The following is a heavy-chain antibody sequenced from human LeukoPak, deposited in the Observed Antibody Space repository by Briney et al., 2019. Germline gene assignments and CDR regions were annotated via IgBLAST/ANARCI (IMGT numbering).Heavy chain of an antibody. CDR3: ARDYYDSSGPPRFDP. D-gene: IGHD3-22*01. CDR1: GYTFTGYY. V-gene: IGHV1-2*02. J-gene: IGHJ5*02. CDR2: INPNSGGT. Sequence: ASVKVSCKASGYTFTGYYMHWVRQAPGQGLEWMGWINPNSGGTNYAQKFQGRVTMTKDTSISPAYMELSRMRSDDTAVYYCARDYYDSSGPPRFDPWGQGTLVTVSS.